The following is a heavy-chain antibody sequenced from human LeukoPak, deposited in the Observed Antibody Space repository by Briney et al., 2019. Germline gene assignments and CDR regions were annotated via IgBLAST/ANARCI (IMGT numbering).Heavy chain of an antibody. CDR3: VRTTYYYDTSGHLGFDH. CDR1: DYSISSGYY. CDR2: IFHSGIS. J-gene: IGHJ4*02. D-gene: IGHD3-22*01. V-gene: IGHV4-38-2*02. Sequence: PSETLSLTCTVSDYSISSGYYWGWIRQPPGKGLEWIGNIFHSGISHYNPSLSSRLTMSVVTSKNQFSLNLRSVTAADTAVYYCVRTTYYYDTSGHLGFDHWGQGTLVTVSS.